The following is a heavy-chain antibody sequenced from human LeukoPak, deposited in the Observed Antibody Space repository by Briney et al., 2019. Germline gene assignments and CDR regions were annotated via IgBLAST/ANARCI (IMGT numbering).Heavy chain of an antibody. J-gene: IGHJ4*02. Sequence: GGSLRLSCAASGFTFSSYSMNWVRQAPGKGLEWVSSISSSSSYIYYADSVKGRFTISRDNAKNSLYLQMNSLRAEDTAVYYCARLRRIYGSGVPSNFDYWGQGTLVTVSS. CDR1: GFTFSSYS. CDR2: ISSSSSYI. V-gene: IGHV3-21*01. CDR3: ARLRRIYGSGVPSNFDY. D-gene: IGHD3-10*01.